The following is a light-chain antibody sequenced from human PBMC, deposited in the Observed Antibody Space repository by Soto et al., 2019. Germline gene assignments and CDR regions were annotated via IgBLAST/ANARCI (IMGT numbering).Light chain of an antibody. J-gene: IGKJ1*01. V-gene: IGKV1-5*03. Sequence: DIQMTQSPSTLSASLGDRVAITCRASQSISTYLAWYQQKPGKAPKLLTYKASSLESGVPSRFSGSGSGAEFTLTISSLQPDDFATYYCQQYNSYPRTFGQGTKVDIK. CDR2: KAS. CDR3: QQYNSYPRT. CDR1: QSISTY.